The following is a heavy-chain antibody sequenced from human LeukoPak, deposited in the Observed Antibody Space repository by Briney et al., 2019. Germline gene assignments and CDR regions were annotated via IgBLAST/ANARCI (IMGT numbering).Heavy chain of an antibody. Sequence: PSETLSLTCTVSGGSISSYYWSWIRQPPGKGLEWIGYIYYSGSTNYNPSLKSRVTISVDTSKNQFSLKLSSVTAADTAVYYCARGLVVGATCDYWGQGTLVTVSS. CDR3: ARGLVVGATCDY. V-gene: IGHV4-59*12. D-gene: IGHD1-26*01. J-gene: IGHJ4*02. CDR2: IYYSGST. CDR1: GGSISSYY.